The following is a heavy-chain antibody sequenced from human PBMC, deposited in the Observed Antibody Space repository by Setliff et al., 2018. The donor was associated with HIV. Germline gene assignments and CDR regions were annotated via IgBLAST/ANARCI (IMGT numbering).Heavy chain of an antibody. V-gene: IGHV1-69*05. Sequence: SVKVSCKASGYTFTSYAISWVRQAPGQGLEWMGGIIPIFGTANYAQKFQGRVTITTDESTSTAYMELSSLRSEDTAVYYCAIGGNGYNWVLVDAFDIWGQGTMVTVSS. CDR3: AIGGNGYNWVLVDAFDI. CDR1: GYTFTSYA. J-gene: IGHJ3*02. D-gene: IGHD5-12*01. CDR2: IIPIFGTA.